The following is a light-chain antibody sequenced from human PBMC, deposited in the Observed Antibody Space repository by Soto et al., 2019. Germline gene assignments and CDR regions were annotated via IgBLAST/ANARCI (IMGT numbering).Light chain of an antibody. CDR3: TSWTTSTTMI. V-gene: IGLV2-14*03. CDR2: DVN. Sequence: QSALTQPASVSGSAGQSITISCTGTRSDIGAYNFVSWYQQHPGEVPKLILYDVNVRPSGVSNRFSGSKSGNTASLTISGLQAEDGGDYYCTSWTTSTTMIFGGGTQLTV. J-gene: IGLJ2*01. CDR1: RSDIGAYNF.